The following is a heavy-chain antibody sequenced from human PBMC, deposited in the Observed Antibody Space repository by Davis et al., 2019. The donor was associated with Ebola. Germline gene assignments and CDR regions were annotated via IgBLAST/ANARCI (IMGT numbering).Heavy chain of an antibody. Sequence: GESLKISYAASGFTFSSYGMSWVRRAPGKGLEWVSAISCTRGSTHYADSVKGRFTISRDNSKNTLILQMNSLRAEDTAIYYCAKDGVQLERRWFDPWGQGTLVTVSS. V-gene: IGHV3-23*01. CDR3: AKDGVQLERRWFDP. D-gene: IGHD1-1*01. J-gene: IGHJ5*02. CDR1: GFTFSSYG. CDR2: ISCTRGST.